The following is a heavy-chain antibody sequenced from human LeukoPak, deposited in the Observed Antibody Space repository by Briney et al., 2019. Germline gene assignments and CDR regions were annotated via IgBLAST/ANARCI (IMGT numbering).Heavy chain of an antibody. CDR2: IKQDGSEK. CDR3: TRDYDQREDRWLY. Sequence: PGGSLRLSCAASGFTFSSYWMSWVRQAPGKGLEWVANIKQDGSEKYYVGSVKGRFTISRDNAKNSMYLEMNSLRAEDTAVYYCTRDYDQREDRWLYWGQGTLVTVSS. J-gene: IGHJ4*02. V-gene: IGHV3-7*01. D-gene: IGHD2-2*01. CDR1: GFTFSSYW.